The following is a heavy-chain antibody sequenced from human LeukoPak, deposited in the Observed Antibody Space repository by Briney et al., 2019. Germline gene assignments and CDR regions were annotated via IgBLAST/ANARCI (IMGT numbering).Heavy chain of an antibody. CDR2: INHSGST. Sequence: SETLSLTCAVYGGSFSGYYWSWIRQPPGKGLEWIGEINHSGSTNYNPSLKSRVTISVDTSKNQFSLKLSSVTAADTAVYYCARASVRFWSGYYAFDYWGQGTLVTVSS. V-gene: IGHV4-34*01. D-gene: IGHD3-3*01. J-gene: IGHJ4*02. CDR1: GGSFSGYY. CDR3: ARASVRFWSGYYAFDY.